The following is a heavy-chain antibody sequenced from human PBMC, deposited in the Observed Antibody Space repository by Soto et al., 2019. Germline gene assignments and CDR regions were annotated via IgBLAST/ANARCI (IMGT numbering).Heavy chain of an antibody. V-gene: IGHV3-33*01. CDR2: IWYDGSNK. CDR3: ARGTLAYGSGSYGSYYYGMDV. D-gene: IGHD3-10*01. CDR1: GFTFSSYG. J-gene: IGHJ6*02. Sequence: PGGSLRLSCAASGFTFSSYGMHWVRQAPGKGLEWVAVIWYDGSNKYYADSVKGRFTISRDNSKNTLYLQMNSLRAEDTAVYYCARGTLAYGSGSYGSYYYGMDVWGQGTTVTVSS.